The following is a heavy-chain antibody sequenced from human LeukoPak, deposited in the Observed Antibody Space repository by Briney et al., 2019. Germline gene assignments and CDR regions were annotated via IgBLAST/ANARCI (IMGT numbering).Heavy chain of an antibody. V-gene: IGHV2-70*01. CDR1: GFSLSTTGMC. J-gene: IGHJ3*02. Sequence: SGPALVKPTQTLTLTCTFSGFSLSTTGMCVSWIRQPPGKALEWLALIDWDDDKYYSTSLKTRLTISKDTSKNQVVLTMTNMDPVDTATYYCTRYTYYYDSSAYAFDIWGQGTMDTVSS. CDR2: IDWDDDK. D-gene: IGHD3-22*01. CDR3: TRYTYYYDSSAYAFDI.